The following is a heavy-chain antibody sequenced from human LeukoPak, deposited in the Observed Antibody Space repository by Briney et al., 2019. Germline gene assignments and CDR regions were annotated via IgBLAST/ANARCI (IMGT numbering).Heavy chain of an antibody. Sequence: GRSLRLSCAASGFTFDDYAMHWVRQAPGKGLEWVSGISWNSGSIGYADSVKGRFTISRDNAKNSLYLQMNSLRAEDTALYYCAKEATISGYGFDYWGQGTLVTVSS. CDR1: GFTFDDYA. CDR3: AKEATISGYGFDY. V-gene: IGHV3-9*01. D-gene: IGHD5-12*01. J-gene: IGHJ4*02. CDR2: ISWNSGSI.